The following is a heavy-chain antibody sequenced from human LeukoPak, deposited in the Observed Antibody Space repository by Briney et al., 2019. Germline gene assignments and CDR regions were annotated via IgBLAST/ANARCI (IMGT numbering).Heavy chain of an antibody. J-gene: IGHJ4*02. CDR3: ARRFGELVDY. V-gene: IGHV3-33*01. D-gene: IGHD3-10*01. CDR2: IWYDGSNK. CDR1: GFTFSSYG. Sequence: GGSLRLSCAASGFTFSSYGMHWVRQAPGKGLEWVAVIWYDGSNKYYGDSVKGRFTISRDNSKSTLYLRMNSLRAEDTAVYYCARRFGELVDYWGQGTLVTVSS.